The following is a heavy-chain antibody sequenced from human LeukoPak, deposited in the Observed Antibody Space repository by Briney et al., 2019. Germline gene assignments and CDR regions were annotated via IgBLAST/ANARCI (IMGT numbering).Heavy chain of an antibody. Sequence: GRSLRLSCIASGFTFGDYAMGWVRQAPGKGLEWVGFIRSKAYGGTTEYAASVKSRFSISRDDSKSIAYLQMNSLRTEDTAVFYCTRDCSGGSCWGDAFDIWGQGTMVTVSS. CDR3: TRDCSGGSCWGDAFDI. V-gene: IGHV3-49*04. CDR2: IRSKAYGGTT. CDR1: GFTFGDYA. J-gene: IGHJ3*02. D-gene: IGHD2-15*01.